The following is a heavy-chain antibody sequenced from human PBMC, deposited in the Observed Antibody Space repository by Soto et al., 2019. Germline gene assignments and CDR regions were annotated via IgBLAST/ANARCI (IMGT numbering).Heavy chain of an antibody. J-gene: IGHJ6*02. CDR3: ATETRVGPYYYYGMDV. V-gene: IGHV4-59*01. CDR2: IYYSGST. CDR1: GGSISSYY. Sequence: PSETLSLTCTVSGGSISSYYWSWIRQPPGKGLEWIGYIYYSGSTNYNPSLKSRVTISVDTSKNQFSLKLSSVTAADTAVYYCATETRVGPYYYYGMDVWGQGTTVTVYS. D-gene: IGHD1-1*01.